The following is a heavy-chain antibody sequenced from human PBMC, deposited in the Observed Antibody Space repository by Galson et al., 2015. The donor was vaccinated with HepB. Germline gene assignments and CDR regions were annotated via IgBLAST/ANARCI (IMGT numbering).Heavy chain of an antibody. CDR1: GFTFSDYA. CDR2: IRGSGDNT. CDR3: AKARYDGGLYVFDY. Sequence: SLRLSCAASGFTFSDYAMSWVRQVPGKGLEWVSIIRGSGDNTNYADSVKGRFTISRDNSKHTLFLQMNTLRAADTAVYYCAKARYDGGLYVFDYWGQGTLVTVSS. V-gene: IGHV3-23*01. D-gene: IGHD3-22*01. J-gene: IGHJ4*02.